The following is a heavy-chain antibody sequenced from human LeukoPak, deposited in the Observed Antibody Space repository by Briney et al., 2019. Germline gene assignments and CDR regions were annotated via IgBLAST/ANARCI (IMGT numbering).Heavy chain of an antibody. CDR3: AKPSLVVVVATTPADY. D-gene: IGHD2-15*01. V-gene: IGHV3-23*01. Sequence: GGSLRLSCAASGFTFSSYAVSWVRQAPGKGLEWVSAISGSGGSTYYADSVKGRFTISRDNSKNTLYLQMNSLRAEDTAVYYCAKPSLVVVVATTPADYWGQGTLVTVSS. CDR1: GFTFSSYA. CDR2: ISGSGGST. J-gene: IGHJ4*02.